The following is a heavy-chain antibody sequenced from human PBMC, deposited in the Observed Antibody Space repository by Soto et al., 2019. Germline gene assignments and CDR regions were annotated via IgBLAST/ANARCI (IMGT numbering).Heavy chain of an antibody. CDR3: ARGPGGPDGPGDY. J-gene: IGHJ4*02. CDR2: INAGNGNT. CDR1: GYTFTSYA. Sequence: QVQLVQSGAEVKKPGASVKVSCKASGYTFTSYAMHWVRQAPGQRLEWMGWINAGNGNTKYSQKFQGRVTITRDTSARAAYMELRNLRSEDTGVYYCARGPGGPDGPGDYCGQGTLVTVSS. V-gene: IGHV1-3*01. D-gene: IGHD2-15*01.